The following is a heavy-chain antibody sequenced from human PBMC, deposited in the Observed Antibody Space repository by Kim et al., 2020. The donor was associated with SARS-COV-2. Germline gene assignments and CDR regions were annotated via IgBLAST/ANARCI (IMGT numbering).Heavy chain of an antibody. CDR1: GGSISSSNW. CDR3: ARDPRITIFGVVINGGFDS. V-gene: IGHV4-4*02. Sequence: SETLSLTCAVSGGSISSSNWWSWVRQPPGKGLEWIGEIYHSGSTNYNPSLKSRVTISVDKSKNQFSLKLSSVTAADTAVYYCARDPRITIFGVVINGGFDSLGQGTLVTVSS. D-gene: IGHD3-3*01. J-gene: IGHJ4*02. CDR2: IYHSGST.